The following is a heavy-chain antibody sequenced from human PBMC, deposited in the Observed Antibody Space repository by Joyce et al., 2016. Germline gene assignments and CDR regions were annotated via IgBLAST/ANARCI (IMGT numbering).Heavy chain of an antibody. D-gene: IGHD6-25*01. CDR3: AKILTATYSSGWFLDY. Sequence: QVQLVEFGGGVVQPGRSRRLSFAASGLPLSNYGVHGVRQAPGKGLECVSFISYDGIYKYYADSGKGRFTISRDNSKNTVFLEMNSLRTDDTAVYYCAKILTATYSSGWFLDYWGQGTLVTVSS. V-gene: IGHV3-30*18. CDR2: ISYDGIYK. CDR1: GLPLSNYG. J-gene: IGHJ4*02.